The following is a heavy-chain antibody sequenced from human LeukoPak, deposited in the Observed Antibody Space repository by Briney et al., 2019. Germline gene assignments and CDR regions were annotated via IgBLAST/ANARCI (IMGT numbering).Heavy chain of an antibody. CDR3: AKDLDYGDYAQGDLDY. J-gene: IGHJ4*02. V-gene: IGHV3-33*06. CDR1: GFTFSSYG. Sequence: GGSLRLSCAASGFTFSSYGMHWVRQAPGKGLEWVAVIWYDGSNKYYADSVKGRFTISRDNSKNTLYLQMNSLRPEGTAVYYCAKDLDYGDYAQGDLDYWGQGTLVTVSS. CDR2: IWYDGSNK. D-gene: IGHD4-17*01.